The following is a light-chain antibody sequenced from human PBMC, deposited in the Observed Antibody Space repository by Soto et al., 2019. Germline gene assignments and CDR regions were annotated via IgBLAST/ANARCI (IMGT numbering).Light chain of an antibody. Sequence: QSALTQPASVSLSPGQSITISCTGTSSDVGGYNYVSWYQQHPGKAPKLVIYEVSNRPSGVSNRFSGSKSGHTASLTISGLQSEDEADYFCTSYTSSTTLDVFGTGTKVTVL. CDR3: TSYTSSTTLDV. V-gene: IGLV2-14*01. CDR2: EVS. J-gene: IGLJ1*01. CDR1: SSDVGGYNY.